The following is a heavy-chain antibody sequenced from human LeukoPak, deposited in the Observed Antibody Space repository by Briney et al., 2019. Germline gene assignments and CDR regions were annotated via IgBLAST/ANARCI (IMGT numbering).Heavy chain of an antibody. CDR2: IIPIFGTA. CDR3: ATPYYYDSSGYYYRGGSFDY. J-gene: IGHJ4*02. V-gene: IGHV1-69*05. CDR1: GGTFSSYD. D-gene: IGHD3-22*01. Sequence: ASVKVSCKASGGTFSSYDISWVRQAPGQGLEGMGGIIPIFGTANYAQKFQGRVTITTDESTSTAYMELSSLRSEDTAVYYCATPYYYDSSGYYYRGGSFDYWGQGTLVTVSS.